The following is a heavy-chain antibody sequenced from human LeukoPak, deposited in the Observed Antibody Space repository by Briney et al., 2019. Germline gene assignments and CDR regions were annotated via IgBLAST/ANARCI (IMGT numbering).Heavy chain of an antibody. J-gene: IGHJ3*02. CDR3: ARGLVSGPAFDI. Sequence: PSETLSLTCAVYGGSFSGYYWSWIRQPPGKGLEWIGEINHSGSTNYNPSLKSRVTLSVDTSKNQFSLKLSSATAADTAVYYCARGLVSGPAFDIWGQGTMVTVSS. D-gene: IGHD2-21*01. V-gene: IGHV4-34*01. CDR2: INHSGST. CDR1: GGSFSGYY.